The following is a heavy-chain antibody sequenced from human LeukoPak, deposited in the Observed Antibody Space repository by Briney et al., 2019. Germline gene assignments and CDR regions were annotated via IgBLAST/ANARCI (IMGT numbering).Heavy chain of an antibody. J-gene: IGHJ3*02. V-gene: IGHV4-59*08. Sequence: SETLSLTCTVSGGSMSSYYWSWIRQPPGKGLEWIGYIYYSGSTYYNPSLKSRVTISVDTSKNQFSLKLSSVTAADTAVYYCARPNAPIDDYGDYVGAFDIWGQGTMVTVSS. CDR1: GGSMSSYY. CDR2: IYYSGST. D-gene: IGHD4-17*01. CDR3: ARPNAPIDDYGDYVGAFDI.